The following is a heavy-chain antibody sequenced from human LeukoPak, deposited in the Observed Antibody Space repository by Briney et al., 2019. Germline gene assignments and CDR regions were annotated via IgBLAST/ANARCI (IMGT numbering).Heavy chain of an antibody. V-gene: IGHV3-11*04. CDR3: ARLHADHAYYYYYMDV. CDR1: GFTFSDYY. J-gene: IGHJ6*03. D-gene: IGHD4-11*01. Sequence: PGGSLRLSCAASGFTFSDYYMSWIRQAPGKGLEWVSYISSTAITINYADSVKGRFTISRDNAKNSLYLQMNSLRAEDTAVYYCARLHADHAYYYYYMDVWGKGTTVTVSS. CDR2: ISSTAITI.